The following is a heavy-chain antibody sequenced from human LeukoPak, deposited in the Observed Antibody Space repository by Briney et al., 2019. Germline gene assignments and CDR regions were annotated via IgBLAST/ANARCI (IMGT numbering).Heavy chain of an antibody. D-gene: IGHD3-9*01. Sequence: SGTLSLTCAVSGGSISSSNWWSWVRQPPGKGLEWIGEIYHSGSTNYNPSLKSRVTISVDKSKNQFSLKLSSVTAADTAVYYCARGDYDILTGYYSFDYWGQGTLVTVSS. J-gene: IGHJ4*02. CDR1: GGSISSSNW. V-gene: IGHV4-4*02. CDR2: IYHSGST. CDR3: ARGDYDILTGYYSFDY.